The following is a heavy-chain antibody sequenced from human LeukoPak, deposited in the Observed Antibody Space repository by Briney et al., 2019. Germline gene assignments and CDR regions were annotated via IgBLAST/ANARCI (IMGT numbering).Heavy chain of an antibody. CDR3: ARRTEVWKSYGSYYYYMDV. Sequence: GGSLRLSCAASGFTFDDFGMSWVRQVPGKGLECVSGINWSGDSNADSVKGRFTISRDNAKNSLYLQMNSLRVEDTAVYYCARRTEVWKSYGSYYYYMDVWGKGTTVTVSS. V-gene: IGHV3-20*04. CDR2: INWSGD. D-gene: IGHD1-26*01. CDR1: GFTFDDFG. J-gene: IGHJ6*03.